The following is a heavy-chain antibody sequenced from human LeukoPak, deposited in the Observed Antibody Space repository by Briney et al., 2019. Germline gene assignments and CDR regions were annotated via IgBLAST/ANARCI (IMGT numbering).Heavy chain of an antibody. D-gene: IGHD5-18*01. J-gene: IGHJ6*03. CDR1: GYTFTSYG. V-gene: IGHV1-18*01. CDR3: ARSGYTAMVNYYYYYMDV. Sequence: ASVKVSCKASGYTFTSYGISWVRQAPGQGLEWMGWISAYNGNTNCAQKLQGRVTMTTDTSTSTAYMELRSLRSDDTAVYYCARSGYTAMVNYYYYYMDVWGKGTTVTVSS. CDR2: ISAYNGNT.